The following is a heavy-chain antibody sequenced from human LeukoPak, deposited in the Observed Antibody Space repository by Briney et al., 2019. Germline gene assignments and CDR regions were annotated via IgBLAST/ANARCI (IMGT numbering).Heavy chain of an antibody. D-gene: IGHD3-22*01. CDR3: ARNYYYDSSGFPFDH. CDR2: INHSGST. Sequence: SETLSLTCAVYGGSFSGYYWSWIRQPPGKGLEWIGEINHSGSTNYNPSLKSRVTISVDTSKNQFSLKLSSVTAADTAVYYCARNYYYDSSGFPFDHWGQGTLVTVSS. J-gene: IGHJ4*02. CDR1: GGSFSGYY. V-gene: IGHV4-34*01.